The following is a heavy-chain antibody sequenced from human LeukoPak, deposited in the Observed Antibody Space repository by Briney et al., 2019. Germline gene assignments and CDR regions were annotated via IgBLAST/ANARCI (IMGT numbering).Heavy chain of an antibody. J-gene: IGHJ5*02. CDR3: ARGRFPRGYYDSSGYKP. D-gene: IGHD3-22*01. CDR1: GGSFSGYY. CDR2: INHSGST. Sequence: SETLSLTCAVYGGSFSGYYWSRIRQPPGKGLEWIGEINHSGSTNYNPSLKSRVTISVDTSKNQFSLKLSSVTAADTAVYYCARGRFPRGYYDSSGYKPWGQGTLVTVSS. V-gene: IGHV4-34*01.